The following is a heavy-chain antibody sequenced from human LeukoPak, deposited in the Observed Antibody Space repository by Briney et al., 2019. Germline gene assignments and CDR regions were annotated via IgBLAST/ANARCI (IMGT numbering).Heavy chain of an antibody. CDR2: IYYSGST. V-gene: IGHV4-59*01. J-gene: IGHJ4*02. CDR3: ARSGYRAARLFDY. CDR1: GGSISSYY. Sequence: SETLSLTCTVSGGSISSYYWSWIRQPPGKGLEWIGYIYYSGSTNYNPSLKSRVTISVDTSKNQFSLKLSSVTAADTAVYYCARSGYRAARLFDYWGQGILVTVSS. D-gene: IGHD6-6*01.